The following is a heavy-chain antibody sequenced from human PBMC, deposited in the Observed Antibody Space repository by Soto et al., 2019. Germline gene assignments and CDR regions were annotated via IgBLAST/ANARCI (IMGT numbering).Heavy chain of an antibody. V-gene: IGHV1-18*01. CDR1: GYTFTRYG. Sequence: QVKLVQSGAEVKNPGASVKVSCKASGYTFTRYGIGWARQAPGQGLEWMGWINTYNGNTNYAQNVQGRGTLTTDTSTSTAYMELRSLRSNGTAIYYCAMVDVYVTPSPQDVWGQGTTVIVSS. J-gene: IGHJ6*02. D-gene: IGHD3-16*01. CDR2: INTYNGNT. CDR3: AMVDVYVTPSPQDV.